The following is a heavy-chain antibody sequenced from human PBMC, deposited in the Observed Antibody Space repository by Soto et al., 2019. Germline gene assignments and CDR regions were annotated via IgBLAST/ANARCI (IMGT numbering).Heavy chain of an antibody. CDR2: INAGNGNT. CDR3: ARDFFNLMGTVTTDVKGGPFDC. Sequence: QVQLVQSGAEVKKPGASVKVSCKASGYTFTSYAMHWVRQAPGQRLEWMGWINAGNGNTKYSQKFQGRVTITRDTSASTAYMELSSLRAEDTAVYYCARDFFNLMGTVTTDVKGGPFDCWGQGTLVTVSS. CDR1: GYTFTSYA. J-gene: IGHJ4*02. V-gene: IGHV1-3*01. D-gene: IGHD4-17*01.